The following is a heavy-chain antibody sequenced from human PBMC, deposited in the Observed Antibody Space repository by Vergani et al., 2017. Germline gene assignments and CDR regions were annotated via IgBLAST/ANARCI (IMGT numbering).Heavy chain of an antibody. CDR3: TIAGGGLYY. D-gene: IGHD3-16*01. V-gene: IGHV3-23*01. CDR2: ISGSGGST. Sequence: EVQLLESGGGLVQPGGSLRLSCAASGFTFSSYAMSWVSQAPGKGLEWVSAISGSGGSTYYADSVKGRFTISRDNSKNTLHLLRKSLRAEDTAVYYCTIAGGGLYYRGQGTLVTVSS. CDR1: GFTFSSYA. J-gene: IGHJ4*02.